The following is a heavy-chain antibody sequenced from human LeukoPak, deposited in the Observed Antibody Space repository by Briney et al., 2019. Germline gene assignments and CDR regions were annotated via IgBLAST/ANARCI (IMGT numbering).Heavy chain of an antibody. J-gene: IGHJ6*03. CDR2: IRYDGTNK. Sequence: GGSLRLSCAASAFTFSNYGMHWVRQAPGKGLEWVAFIRYDGTNKYYADSVKGRFTISRDNSKNTLYLKMNSLRGEDTAVYYCARRSSSGWYPDYYYYYMDVWGKGTAVTISS. V-gene: IGHV3-30*02. D-gene: IGHD6-19*01. CDR3: ARRSSSGWYPDYYYYYMDV. CDR1: AFTFSNYG.